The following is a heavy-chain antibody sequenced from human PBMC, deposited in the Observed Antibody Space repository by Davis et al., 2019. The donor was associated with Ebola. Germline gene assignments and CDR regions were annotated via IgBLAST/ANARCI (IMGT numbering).Heavy chain of an antibody. Sequence: SVKVSCKASGGTFSNYAISWVRQAPGQGLEWMGGIIPFLGKADYTQNFRGRLTITADKSTSTVYMELNSLTSEDTAVYFCARAGCTTCYTDYWGQGTLVTVSS. J-gene: IGHJ4*02. CDR1: GGTFSNYA. V-gene: IGHV1-69*10. CDR2: IIPFLGKA. CDR3: ARAGCTTCYTDY. D-gene: IGHD2-2*02.